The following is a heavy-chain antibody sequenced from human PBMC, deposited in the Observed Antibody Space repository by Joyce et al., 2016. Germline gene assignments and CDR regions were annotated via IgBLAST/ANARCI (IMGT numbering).Heavy chain of an antibody. CDR1: GFHFRSYG. J-gene: IGHJ4*02. Sequence: QAQLVESGGGVVQPGSFLRLSCAVSGFHFRSYGMHWVLQAPGKGLEWVAVKSNDGKNKNYADSVKGRFTASRDNSKKILSLQMNSLRPEDTAVYYCAKDRETSAVLDFWGQGTPDTVSS. D-gene: IGHD6-25*01. CDR3: AKDRETSAVLDF. V-gene: IGHV3-30*18. CDR2: KSNDGKNK.